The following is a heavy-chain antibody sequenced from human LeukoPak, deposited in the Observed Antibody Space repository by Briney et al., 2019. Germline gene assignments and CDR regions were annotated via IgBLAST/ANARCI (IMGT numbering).Heavy chain of an antibody. Sequence: GGSLRLSCEVSGFTFSRYWMSWVRQAPGKGLEWVANIKEDGSQKYYVDSVKGRFSVSGDNAKNSLYLQMNSLRAEDTAVYYCARDPDSSGWYDYWGQGTLVTVSS. D-gene: IGHD6-19*01. J-gene: IGHJ4*02. CDR1: GFTFSRYW. V-gene: IGHV3-7*03. CDR2: IKEDGSQK. CDR3: ARDPDSSGWYDY.